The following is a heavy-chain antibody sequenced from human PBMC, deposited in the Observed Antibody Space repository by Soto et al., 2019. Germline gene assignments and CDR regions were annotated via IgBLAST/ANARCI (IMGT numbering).Heavy chain of an antibody. CDR1: GFSFSNAW. D-gene: IGHD5-12*01. Sequence: EVQLVESGGGLVKPGGSLRLPCAASGFSFSNAWMNWVRQAPGKGLEWVGRIKSKTDGETTQYVAPVKGRFTISRDDSKNTLYLQMNSLTTEDTAVYYCTTADGYNPFDYWGQGTLVTVSS. J-gene: IGHJ4*02. V-gene: IGHV3-15*07. CDR3: TTADGYNPFDY. CDR2: IKSKTDGETT.